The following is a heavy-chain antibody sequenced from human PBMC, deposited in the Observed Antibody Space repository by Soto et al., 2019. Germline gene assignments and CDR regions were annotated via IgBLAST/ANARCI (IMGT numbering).Heavy chain of an antibody. D-gene: IGHD1-26*01. J-gene: IGHJ6*02. Sequence: SVKVACKASAGTFSSYTISWVRQAPGQGLEWMGRIIPILGIANYAQKFQGRVTITADKSTSTAYMELSSLRSEDTAVYYCARGGYNSYYYYGMDVSGQGTTVTVSS. CDR1: AGTFSSYT. V-gene: IGHV1-69*02. CDR3: ARGGYNSYYYYGMDV. CDR2: IIPILGIA.